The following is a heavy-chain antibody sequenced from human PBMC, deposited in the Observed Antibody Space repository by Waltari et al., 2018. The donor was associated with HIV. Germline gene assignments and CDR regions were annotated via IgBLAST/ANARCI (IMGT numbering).Heavy chain of an antibody. CDR2: VFHSGST. D-gene: IGHD6-13*01. CDR3: ARQPAPDSIWFQIYFDY. J-gene: IGHJ4*02. V-gene: IGHV4-38-2*01. Sequence: QVQLQESGPGLVKPSDTLSLTCAVSDFSITSGHYWGWIRQSPGKGLEWIGSVFHSGSTFYKPSFKSRVSISVDTSKNQFSLKLTSVTAADTAVYYCARQPAPDSIWFQIYFDYWGQGTVVTVSS. CDR1: DFSITSGHY.